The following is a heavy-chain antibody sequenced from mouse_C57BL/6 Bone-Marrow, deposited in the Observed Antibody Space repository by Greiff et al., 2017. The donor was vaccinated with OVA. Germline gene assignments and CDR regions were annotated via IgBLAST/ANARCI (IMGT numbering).Heavy chain of an antibody. D-gene: IGHD2-4*01. J-gene: IGHJ4*01. CDR1: GFTFSDYY. V-gene: IGHV5-12*01. CDR3: ARREGIYYDYDKAMDY. CDR2: ISNGGGST. Sequence: EVKVEESGGGLVQPGGSLKLSCAASGFTFSDYYMYWVRQTPEKRLEWVAYISNGGGSTYYPDTVKGRFTISRDNAKNTLYLQMSRLKSEDTAMYYCARREGIYYDYDKAMDYWGQGTSVTVSS.